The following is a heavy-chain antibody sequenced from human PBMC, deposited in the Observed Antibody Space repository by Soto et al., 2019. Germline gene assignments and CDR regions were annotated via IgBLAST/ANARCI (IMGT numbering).Heavy chain of an antibody. CDR3: SRGLRGCSGRNCYSSLDV. V-gene: IGHV4-59*01. Sequence: SETLSLTCTVSGSSFGSYHWNWIRQSPGRGLEWIGYIYYSGTTNYNPSLKSRVVISVDTSNDQFSLRLSSVTAADTAVYYCSRGLRGCSGRNCYSSLDVWGQGTTVTVSS. CDR1: GSSFGSYH. CDR2: IYYSGTT. J-gene: IGHJ6*02. D-gene: IGHD2-15*01.